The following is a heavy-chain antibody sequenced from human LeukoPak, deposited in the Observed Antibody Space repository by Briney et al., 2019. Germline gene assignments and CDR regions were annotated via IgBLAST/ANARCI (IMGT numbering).Heavy chain of an antibody. CDR2: IYHSGST. CDR3: AGQTFAYDY. V-gene: IGHV4-38-2*01. Sequence: SETLSLTCAVSGYSISSGYYWGWIRQPPGKGLEWIGSIYHSGSTYYNPSLKSRVTISVDTSKNQFSLKLSSVTAADTAVYYCAGQTFAYDYWGQGTLVTASS. CDR1: GYSISSGYY. J-gene: IGHJ4*02. D-gene: IGHD3-10*01.